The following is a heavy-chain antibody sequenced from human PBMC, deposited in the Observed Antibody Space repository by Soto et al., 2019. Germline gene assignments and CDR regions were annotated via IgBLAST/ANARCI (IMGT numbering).Heavy chain of an antibody. CDR1: GYTFTSYG. J-gene: IGHJ5*02. CDR3: ARVSLYCSSTSCLLYWFDP. D-gene: IGHD2-2*01. CDR2: ISAYNGNT. V-gene: IGHV1-18*01. Sequence: ASVKVSCKASGYTFTSYGISWVRQAPGQGLEWMGWISAYNGNTNYAQKLQGRVTMTTDTSTSTAYMELRSLRSDDTAVYYCARVSLYCSSTSCLLYWFDPWGQGTLVTVSS.